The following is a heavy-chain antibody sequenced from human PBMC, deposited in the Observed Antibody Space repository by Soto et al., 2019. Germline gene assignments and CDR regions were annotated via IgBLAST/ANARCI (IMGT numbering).Heavy chain of an antibody. J-gene: IGHJ4*02. CDR2: INHSGST. CDR3: ARGDRSRLGEVEYFDY. D-gene: IGHD3-10*02. V-gene: IGHV4-34*01. CDR1: GGSFSGYY. Sequence: TLSLTCAVYGGSFSGYYWSWIRQPPGKGLEWIGEINHSGSTNYNPSLKSRVTISVDTSKNQFSLKLSSVTAADTAVYYCARGDRSRLGEVEYFDYWGQGTLVTVSS.